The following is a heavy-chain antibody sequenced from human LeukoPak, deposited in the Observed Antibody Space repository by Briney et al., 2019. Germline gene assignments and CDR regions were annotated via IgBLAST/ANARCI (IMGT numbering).Heavy chain of an antibody. CDR1: GSTLTEFS. CDR3: AAYDMFDP. V-gene: IGHV1-24*01. Sequence: GASVKVSCKVSGSTLTEFSMHWVRQAPGKGLEWMGGFDPDDGKTIYAQKFQGRLTMTEDIPTDTAYMELSSLRFEDTAVYYCAAYDMFDPWGQGTLVTVSS. J-gene: IGHJ5*02. D-gene: IGHD3-9*01. CDR2: FDPDDGKT.